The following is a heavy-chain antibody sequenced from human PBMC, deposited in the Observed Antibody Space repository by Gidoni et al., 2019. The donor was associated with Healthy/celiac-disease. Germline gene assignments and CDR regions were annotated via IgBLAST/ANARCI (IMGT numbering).Heavy chain of an antibody. D-gene: IGHD3-10*01. CDR2: ISYDGSNK. CDR3: ASISTMVRGGGY. J-gene: IGHJ4*02. Sequence: QVQLVESGGGVVQPGRSLRLSCAASGFTFSSYAMHWVRQAPGKGLEWVAVISYDGSNKYYADSVKGRFTISRDNSKNTLYLQMNSLRAEDTAVYYCASISTMVRGGGYWGQGTLVTVSS. CDR1: GFTFSSYA. V-gene: IGHV3-30*04.